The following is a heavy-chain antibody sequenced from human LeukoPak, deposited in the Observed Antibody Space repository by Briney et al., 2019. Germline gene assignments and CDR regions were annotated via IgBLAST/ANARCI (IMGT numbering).Heavy chain of an antibody. V-gene: IGHV1-18*01. CDR2: ISAYNGNT. Sequence: ASAKVSCKASGYTFTSYGISWVRQAPGQGLEWMGWISAYNGNTNYAQKLQGRVTMTTDTSTSTAYMELRSLRSDDTAVYYCARRDSGSYYYYYGMDVWGQGTTVTVSS. D-gene: IGHD1-26*01. J-gene: IGHJ6*02. CDR1: GYTFTSYG. CDR3: ARRDSGSYYYYYGMDV.